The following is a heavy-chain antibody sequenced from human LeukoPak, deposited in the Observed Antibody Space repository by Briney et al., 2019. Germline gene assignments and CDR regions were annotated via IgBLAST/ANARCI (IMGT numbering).Heavy chain of an antibody. CDR1: GGSISGHY. D-gene: IGHD6-13*01. Sequence: SDTLSLTCTVSGGSISGHYWSWIRQSPGKGLEWIGYIYYSGTTTYYPSLRRRATISGGASKSQIYLNLTSVTAADTAIYYCAGLRGVAGSSWGWFDPWGQGTLVTVSS. V-gene: IGHV4-59*07. CDR3: AGLRGVAGSSWGWFDP. J-gene: IGHJ5*02. CDR2: IYYSGTT.